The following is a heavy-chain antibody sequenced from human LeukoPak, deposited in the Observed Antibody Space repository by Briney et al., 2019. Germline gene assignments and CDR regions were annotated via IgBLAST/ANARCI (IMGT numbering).Heavy chain of an antibody. Sequence: GGSLRLSCAASGFTFDDYGMSWVRQAPGKGLEWVSGINWNGGSAGYADSVKGRFTISRDNVKNSLFLQMNSLRAEDTALYYCARDLGFLSYYGSGSYSDWFDPWGQGTLVTVSS. CDR2: INWNGGSA. V-gene: IGHV3-20*04. CDR1: GFTFDDYG. D-gene: IGHD3-10*01. CDR3: ARDLGFLSYYGSGSYSDWFDP. J-gene: IGHJ5*02.